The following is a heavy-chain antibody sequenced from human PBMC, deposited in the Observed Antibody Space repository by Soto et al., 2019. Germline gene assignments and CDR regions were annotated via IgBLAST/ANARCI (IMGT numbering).Heavy chain of an antibody. CDR1: GFTFTSYV. J-gene: IGHJ5*02. Sequence: GASVKVSCKSSGFTFTSYVLHWVRQAPGQRLEWMGWINAGNGDTKLSQKFQGRVTTTRDTSASTAYMELSSLTFEDTAVYYCARGGRRFYESSGYSPLDPWGQGTLVTVSS. D-gene: IGHD3-22*01. V-gene: IGHV1-3*01. CDR2: INAGNGDT. CDR3: ARGGRRFYESSGYSPLDP.